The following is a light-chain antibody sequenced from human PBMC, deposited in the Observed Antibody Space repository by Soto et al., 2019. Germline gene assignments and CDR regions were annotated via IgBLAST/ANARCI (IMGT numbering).Light chain of an antibody. CDR1: SSDLGAYNY. CDR3: SSYTSSSTLPYV. Sequence: QSVLTQPASVSGSPGQSITISCTGTSSDLGAYNYVSWYQQHPGKAPKLMIYDVSNRPSGVSNRFSGSKSGNTASLTISGLQAEDEADYYCSSYTSSSTLPYVFGTGTKLTVL. CDR2: DVS. V-gene: IGLV2-14*01. J-gene: IGLJ1*01.